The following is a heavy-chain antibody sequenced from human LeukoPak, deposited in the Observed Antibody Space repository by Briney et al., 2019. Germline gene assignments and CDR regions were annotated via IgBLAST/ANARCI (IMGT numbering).Heavy chain of an antibody. J-gene: IGHJ4*02. CDR3: AKGHFGAGHY. CDR2: ITGDGGTT. V-gene: IGHV3-43*02. Sequence: GGSLRLSCAASGFTFDDFTMHWFRHPPGRGLQWDSLITGDGGTTSYADSVKGRFTISRDNSKNSLYLHMNSLRNEDTALYYCAKGHFGAGHYWGQGTLVTVSS. D-gene: IGHD3-3*01. CDR1: GFTFDDFT.